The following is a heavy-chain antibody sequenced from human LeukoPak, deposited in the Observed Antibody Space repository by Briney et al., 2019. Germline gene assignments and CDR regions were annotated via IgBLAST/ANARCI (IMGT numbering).Heavy chain of an antibody. J-gene: IGHJ5*02. CDR3: ATDSVRYDFWSGPRSWFDP. CDR2: FDPEDGET. V-gene: IGHV1-24*01. D-gene: IGHD3-3*01. CDR1: VGTFRSYT. Sequence: ASVKVSCKASVGTFRSYTISWVRQAPGQGLEWMGGFDPEDGETLYAQKFQGRVTMTEDTSTATAYMEPSSLRSEDTAVYYCATDSVRYDFWSGPRSWFDPWGQGTLVTVSS.